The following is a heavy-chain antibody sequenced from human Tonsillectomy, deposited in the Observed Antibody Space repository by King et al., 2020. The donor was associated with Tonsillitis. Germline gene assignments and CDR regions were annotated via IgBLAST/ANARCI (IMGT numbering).Heavy chain of an antibody. CDR2: IYYSGST. J-gene: IGHJ5*01. Sequence: QLQESGPGLVKPSETLSXTCTVXGGSISSXPYXWGWIRQPPXKGLEWIGXIYYSGSTYXXXXLKXXVTXXVDTSXNQXSLKLSSVTAXDTXVYYCAXHXXXXXXWGXXTXV. CDR3: AXHXXXXXX. CDR1: GGSISSXPYX. V-gene: IGHV4-39*01.